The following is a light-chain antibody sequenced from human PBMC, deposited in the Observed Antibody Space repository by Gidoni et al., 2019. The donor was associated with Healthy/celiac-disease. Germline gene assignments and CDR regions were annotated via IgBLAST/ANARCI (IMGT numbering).Light chain of an antibody. J-gene: IGLJ2*01. CDR2: QDS. CDR3: QAWDSSTEVV. Sequence: VAVSPGQTASITCSGDKLGDKYACWYQQKPGQSPVLVIYQDSKRPSGIPERFSGSNSGNTATLTISGTQAMDEADYYCQAWDSSTEVVFGGGTKLTVL. CDR1: KLGDKY. V-gene: IGLV3-1*01.